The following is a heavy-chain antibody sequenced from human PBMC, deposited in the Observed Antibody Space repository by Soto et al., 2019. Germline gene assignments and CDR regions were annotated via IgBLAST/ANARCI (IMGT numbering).Heavy chain of an antibody. CDR3: ARHDCISTSCYYYYYYSMEV. Sequence: SLKVACKPSGYTFSSYAISCGRHSPGEGLEWMGGIIPIFDTANYAQKFQGRVTITADESTSTAYMELSSLRSEDTAVYYCARHDCISTSCYYYYYYSMEVWGQGTTVTVSS. CDR2: IIPIFDTA. CDR1: GYTFSSYA. J-gene: IGHJ6*02. D-gene: IGHD2-2*01. V-gene: IGHV1-69*13.